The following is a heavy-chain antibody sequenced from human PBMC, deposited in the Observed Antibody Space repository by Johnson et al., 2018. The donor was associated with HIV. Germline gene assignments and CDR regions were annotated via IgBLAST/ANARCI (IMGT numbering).Heavy chain of an antibody. CDR1: GFTFSNAW. V-gene: IGHV3-15*01. CDR2: LTSKTDGGTT. Sequence: VQLVESGGGLVKPGGSLRLSCAASGFTFSNAWMSWVRQAPGKGLAWVGRLTSKTDGGTTDYAAPVKGRFTISRDDSKNTLYLQMNSLKTEDTAVYYCTGSSSDAFDIWGQGTMVTVSS. CDR3: TGSSSDAFDI. J-gene: IGHJ3*02. D-gene: IGHD6-13*01.